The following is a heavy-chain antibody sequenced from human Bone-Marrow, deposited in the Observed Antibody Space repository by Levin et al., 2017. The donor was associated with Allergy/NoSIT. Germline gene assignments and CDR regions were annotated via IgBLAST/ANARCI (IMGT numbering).Heavy chain of an antibody. CDR2: IYHSGRT. J-gene: IGHJ6*02. CDR3: ASYDFWSGYPINGMDV. Sequence: SQTLSLPCAVSGYSISNGYYWGWIRQPPGKGLEWIGSIYHSGRTYYNPSLKSRVTISVDTSKNQFSLGLNSVTAADTAVYYGASYDFWSGYPINGMDVWGQGTTVTVSS. D-gene: IGHD3-3*01. CDR1: GYSISNGYY. V-gene: IGHV4-38-2*01.